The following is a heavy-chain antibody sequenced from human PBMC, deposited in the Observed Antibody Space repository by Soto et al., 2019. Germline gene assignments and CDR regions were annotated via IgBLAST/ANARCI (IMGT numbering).Heavy chain of an antibody. CDR1: GGTFSSYT. Sequence: QVQLVQSGAEVKKPGSSVKVSCKASGGTFSSYTISWVRQAPGQGLEWMGRIIPILGIANYAQKFQGRVTITADKSTSTAYMELSSLSSEDTSVYYCARGPMTRVDYWGQGTLVTVSS. D-gene: IGHD3-22*01. CDR3: ARGPMTRVDY. CDR2: IIPILGIA. J-gene: IGHJ4*02. V-gene: IGHV1-69*02.